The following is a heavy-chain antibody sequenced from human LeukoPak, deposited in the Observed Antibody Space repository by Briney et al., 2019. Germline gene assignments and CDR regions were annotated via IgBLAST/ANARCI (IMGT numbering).Heavy chain of an antibody. CDR2: ISGSDDGT. D-gene: IGHD3-10*01. Sequence: GGSLRLSCVASGFTFRNCGMTWVRQAPGKGLEWVSTISGSDDGTYYADSVRGRFTISRDNSKNTLYLQMRALRDEDTATYYCAKRGPIYSSTPGNYFDYWGQGTLVTVSS. J-gene: IGHJ4*02. CDR1: GFTFRNCG. CDR3: AKRGPIYSSTPGNYFDY. V-gene: IGHV3-23*01.